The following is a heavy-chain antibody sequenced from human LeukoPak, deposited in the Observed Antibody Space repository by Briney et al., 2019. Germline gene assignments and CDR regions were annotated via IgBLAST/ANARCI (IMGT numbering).Heavy chain of an antibody. CDR2: ISAYNGNT. Sequence: ASVKVSCMASGYTFTSYGISWVRQAPGQGLEWMGWISAYNGNTNYAQKLQGRVTMTTDASTSTAYMKLRSLRSDDTAVYYCARHTMLGYCSSTSCYSRVDRNYYYYMDVWGKGTTVTVSS. CDR1: GYTFTSYG. D-gene: IGHD2-2*02. CDR3: ARHTMLGYCSSTSCYSRVDRNYYYYMDV. V-gene: IGHV1-18*01. J-gene: IGHJ6*03.